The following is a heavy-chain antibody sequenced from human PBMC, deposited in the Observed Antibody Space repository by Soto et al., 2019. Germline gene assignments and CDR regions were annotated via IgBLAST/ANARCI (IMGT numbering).Heavy chain of an antibody. CDR3: ARGYCSSTSCYSLNWFDP. V-gene: IGHV4-31*03. J-gene: IGHJ5*02. CDR2: IYYSGST. CDR1: GGSISSGGYY. D-gene: IGHD2-2*01. Sequence: QVQLQESGPGLVKPSQTLSLTCTVSGGSISSGGYYWSWIRQHPGKGLEWIGYIYYSGSTYYNPSLKSRVTISVDTSKNQFSLKLSSVTAADTAVYYCARGYCSSTSCYSLNWFDPWGQGTLVTVSS.